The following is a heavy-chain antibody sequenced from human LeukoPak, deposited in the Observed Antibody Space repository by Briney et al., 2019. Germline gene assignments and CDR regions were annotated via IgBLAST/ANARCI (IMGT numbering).Heavy chain of an antibody. Sequence: ASVKVSCKASGYTFTSYDINWVRQATGQGLEWMGWMNPNSGNTGYAQKFQGRVTMTRNTSINTAYMELSSLRSEDTAVYYCARVKLELRTYYYYGMDVWGQGTTATVPS. CDR1: GYTFTSYD. CDR2: MNPNSGNT. V-gene: IGHV1-8*01. CDR3: ARVKLELRTYYYYGMDV. D-gene: IGHD1-7*01. J-gene: IGHJ6*02.